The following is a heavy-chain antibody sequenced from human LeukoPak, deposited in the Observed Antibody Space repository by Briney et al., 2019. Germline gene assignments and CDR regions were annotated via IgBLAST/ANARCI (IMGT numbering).Heavy chain of an antibody. V-gene: IGHV3-73*01. D-gene: IGHD2-15*01. J-gene: IGHJ6*04. Sequence: PGGSLKLSCAASGFTFSGSAMHWVRQASGKGLEWVGRIRSEANSYATAYAASVKGRFTISRDDSKNTAYLQMNSLKTEDTAVYYWTRLYCSGGSCNDLAYGMDVWGKGTTVTVSS. CDR3: TRLYCSGGSCNDLAYGMDV. CDR1: GFTFSGSA. CDR2: IRSEANSYAT.